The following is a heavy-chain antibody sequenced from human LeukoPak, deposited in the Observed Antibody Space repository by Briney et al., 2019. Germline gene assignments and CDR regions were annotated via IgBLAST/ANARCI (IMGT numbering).Heavy chain of an antibody. Sequence: GGSLRLSCAASGFTFSSYSMNWVRQASGKGLEWVGRIRSKAHSYATAYAASVKGRFTISRDDSKNTAYLQMNSLKTEDTAVYYCSRNSGSYLGLEDAFDIWGQGTMVTVSS. CDR3: SRNSGSYLGLEDAFDI. J-gene: IGHJ3*02. CDR2: IRSKAHSYAT. D-gene: IGHD1-26*01. CDR1: GFTFSSYS. V-gene: IGHV3-73*01.